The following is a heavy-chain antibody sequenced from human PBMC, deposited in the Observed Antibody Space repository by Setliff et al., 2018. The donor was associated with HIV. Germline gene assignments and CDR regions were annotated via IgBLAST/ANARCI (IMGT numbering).Heavy chain of an antibody. J-gene: IGHJ4*02. V-gene: IGHV4-61*02. CDR1: GGSISSGSYY. CDR2: IYTSGST. D-gene: IGHD3-16*02. CDR3: AREEYSYIDF. Sequence: KASETLSLTCPVSGGSISSGSYYWSWIRQPAGKGLEWIGRIYTSGSTNYNPSLKSRVTISRDPSKNQFSLNLNSVTAADTAVYYCAREEYSYIDFWGQGTLVTV.